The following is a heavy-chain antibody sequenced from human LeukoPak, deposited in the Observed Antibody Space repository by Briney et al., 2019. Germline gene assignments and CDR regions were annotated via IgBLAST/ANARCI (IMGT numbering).Heavy chain of an antibody. V-gene: IGHV1-2*02. CDR1: GYIFTGYY. J-gene: IGHJ5*02. CDR3: ARDVGITVADSFDP. Sequence: ASVKVSCKASGYIFTGYYIHWVRQAPGQGLEWMGWINPNSGGTNYAQKFQGRVTMTTDTSTSTVYMEVRGLRSDDTAMYYCARDVGITVADSFDPWGQGTLVTVSS. CDR2: INPNSGGT. D-gene: IGHD6-13*01.